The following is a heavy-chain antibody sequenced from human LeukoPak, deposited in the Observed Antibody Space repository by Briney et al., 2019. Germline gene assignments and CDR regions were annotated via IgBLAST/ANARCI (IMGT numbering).Heavy chain of an antibody. J-gene: IGHJ4*02. CDR2: IMIGGDGK. V-gene: IGHV3-23*01. CDR1: GFTFNNYA. CDR3: AKNLNPFDS. Sequence: PGGSLRLSCAGSGFTFNNYAMSWVRRAPRKGLEWVSTIMIGGDGKHYADSVKGRFTISRDNSKSTLFLQMNSLRAEDTAVYYCAKNLNPFDSWGQGILVTVSS.